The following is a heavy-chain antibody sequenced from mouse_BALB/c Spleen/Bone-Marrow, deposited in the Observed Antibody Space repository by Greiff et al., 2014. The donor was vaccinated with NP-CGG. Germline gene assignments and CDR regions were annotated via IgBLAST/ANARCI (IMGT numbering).Heavy chain of an antibody. Sequence: QVQLQQSGAELARPGASVKMSCKASGYTFDYYTVQWVKQRPGQGLEWIGYINPSSGYTNYNQKFKDKATLTADKSSSTAYMQLSSLTSEDSAVYYCAREAYGSWFAYWGQGTLVTVSA. V-gene: IGHV1-4*01. CDR2: INPSSGYT. CDR3: AREAYGSWFAY. D-gene: IGHD2-2*01. J-gene: IGHJ3*01. CDR1: GYTFDYYT.